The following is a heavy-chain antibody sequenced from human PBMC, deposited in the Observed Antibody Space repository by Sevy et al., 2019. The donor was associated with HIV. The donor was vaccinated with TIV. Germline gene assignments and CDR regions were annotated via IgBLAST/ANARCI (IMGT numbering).Heavy chain of an antibody. CDR3: ARGYSSSWYILYYFEY. J-gene: IGHJ4*02. V-gene: IGHV3-21*01. Sequence: GGSLRLSCAASGFSFSSYSVSWVRQAPGKGLEWVASIGRSNSYIYYADSVKGRFTISRDNAKNSLFLHMNTLRAEDAAVYYCARGYSSSWYILYYFEYWGQGTPVTVSS. D-gene: IGHD6-13*01. CDR2: IGRSNSYI. CDR1: GFSFSSYS.